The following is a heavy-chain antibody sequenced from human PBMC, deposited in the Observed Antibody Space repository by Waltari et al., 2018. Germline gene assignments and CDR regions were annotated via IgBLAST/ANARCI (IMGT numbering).Heavy chain of an antibody. V-gene: IGHV4-59*02. J-gene: IGHJ2*01. D-gene: IGHD2-15*01. Sequence: QLQLQESGPGLVKSSETLSLTCTAPGDTVDPYYWSWVRQSSGKTFEWLGYISYSEGPQYNPAVQSRLTLSLDTSKNHFFLSLRAVTAADTGLYFCVRGGGFRWFDVWGHGTLVSVPS. CDR1: GDTVDPYY. CDR3: VRGGGFRWFDV. CDR2: ISYSEGP.